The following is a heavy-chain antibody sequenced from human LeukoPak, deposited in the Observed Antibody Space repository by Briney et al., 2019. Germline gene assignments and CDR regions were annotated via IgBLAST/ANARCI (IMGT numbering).Heavy chain of an antibody. J-gene: IGHJ5*02. Sequence: AASVKVSCKASGGTFSSYAISWVRQAPGQGLEWMGGIIPIFGTANYAQKFQGRVTITADKSTSTAYMELSSLRSEDTAVYYCARERSGGWELQSPPGFDPWGQGTLVTVSS. CDR2: IIPIFGTA. CDR1: GGTFSSYA. V-gene: IGHV1-69*06. D-gene: IGHD1-26*01. CDR3: ARERSGGWELQSPPGFDP.